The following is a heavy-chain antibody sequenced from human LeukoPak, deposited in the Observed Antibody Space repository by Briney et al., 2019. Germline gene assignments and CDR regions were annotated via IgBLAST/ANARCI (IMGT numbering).Heavy chain of an antibody. Sequence: GGSLRLSCATSGFTFSNAWMSWVRQAPGKGLEWVGRIKSKADGGTIDYAAPVKGRFTISRDDSKNILYLQMNSLRAEDTAVYYCARGGYYDILTGRERYYGMDVWGQGTTVTVSS. D-gene: IGHD3-9*01. V-gene: IGHV3-15*01. CDR3: ARGGYYDILTGRERYYGMDV. J-gene: IGHJ6*02. CDR1: GFTFSNAW. CDR2: IKSKADGGTI.